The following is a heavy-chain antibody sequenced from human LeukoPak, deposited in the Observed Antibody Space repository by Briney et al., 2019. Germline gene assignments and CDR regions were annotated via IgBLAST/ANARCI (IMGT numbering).Heavy chain of an antibody. D-gene: IGHD6-13*01. CDR3: ARGRTGYSSSLPDY. J-gene: IGHJ4*02. V-gene: IGHV3-74*01. CDR2: INSDASNR. Sequence: QSGGSLRLSCAASGFTFSSYWMHWVRQAPGKGLVWVSRINSDASNRSYADAVKGRFTISRDNAKNRMYLQMNSLRAEDTAVYYCARGRTGYSSSLPDYWGQGTLVTVPS. CDR1: GFTFSSYW.